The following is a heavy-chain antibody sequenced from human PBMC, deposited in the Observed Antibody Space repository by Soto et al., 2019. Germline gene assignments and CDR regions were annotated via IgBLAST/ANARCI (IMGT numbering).Heavy chain of an antibody. CDR3: ARDPTYFYESSGYYDY. Sequence: GGSLRLSCAASGFTVSSNYMSWVRQAPGKGLEWLSVIYTDDSTYYADSVKGRFTISRDNAKNTLYLQMNSLRAEDTAVYYCARDPTYFYESSGYYDYWGPGTLVTVS. D-gene: IGHD3-22*01. CDR2: IYTDDST. J-gene: IGHJ4*02. CDR1: GFTVSSNY. V-gene: IGHV3-53*01.